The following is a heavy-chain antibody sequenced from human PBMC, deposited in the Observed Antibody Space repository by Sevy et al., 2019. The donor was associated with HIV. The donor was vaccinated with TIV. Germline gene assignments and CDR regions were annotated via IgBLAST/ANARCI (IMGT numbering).Heavy chain of an antibody. CDR3: AKDMGANWGLLGAFDI. Sequence: SLRLSCAASGFTFDDYAMHWVRQAPGKGLEWVSGISWNSGSIGYADSVKGRFTISRDNAKKALYLQMNSLRAEDTALYYCAKDMGANWGLLGAFDIWGQGTMVTVSS. V-gene: IGHV3-9*01. CDR1: GFTFDDYA. CDR2: ISWNSGSI. D-gene: IGHD7-27*01. J-gene: IGHJ3*02.